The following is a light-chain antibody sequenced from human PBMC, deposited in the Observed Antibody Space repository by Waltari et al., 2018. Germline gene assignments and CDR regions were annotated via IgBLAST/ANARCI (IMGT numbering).Light chain of an antibody. CDR2: GNS. V-gene: IGLV1-40*01. Sequence: QSVLTQPPSVSGAPGQRVTISCTGSSSNIGAGYDVHWYQQLPGTAPKLRIHGNSNRPSGVPDRVSRSKSGTSASLAITGLQAEDEADYYCQSYDSSLSGSGVFGGGTKLTVL. J-gene: IGLJ2*01. CDR1: SSNIGAGYD. CDR3: QSYDSSLSGSGV.